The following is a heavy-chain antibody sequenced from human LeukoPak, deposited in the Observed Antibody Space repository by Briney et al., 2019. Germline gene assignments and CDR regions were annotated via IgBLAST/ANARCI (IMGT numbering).Heavy chain of an antibody. CDR3: ARDTAAAGTEYFDY. D-gene: IGHD6-13*01. CDR2: ISSNGGSP. CDR1: GFTFSSYA. J-gene: IGHJ4*02. Sequence: GGSLRLSCAASGFTFSSYAMHWVRHAPGKGLEYVSAISSNGGSPYYANSVKGRFTISRDNSKNTLYLQMGSLRGEDMAVYYCARDTAAAGTEYFDYWGQGTLVTVSS. V-gene: IGHV3-64*01.